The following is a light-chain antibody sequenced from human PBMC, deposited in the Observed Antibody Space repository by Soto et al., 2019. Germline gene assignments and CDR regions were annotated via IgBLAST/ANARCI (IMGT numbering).Light chain of an antibody. J-gene: IGKJ4*01. V-gene: IGKV3-11*01. Sequence: EIVLTQSPATLSLSPGERATLSCRASQTISSYLAWYQQKPGQAPRLLIYDASNRAAGIPARFSGFGSGTDFTLPISSLEPEDVAIYYCQQRTNWPLSFGGGTIVEIK. CDR1: QTISSY. CDR2: DAS. CDR3: QQRTNWPLS.